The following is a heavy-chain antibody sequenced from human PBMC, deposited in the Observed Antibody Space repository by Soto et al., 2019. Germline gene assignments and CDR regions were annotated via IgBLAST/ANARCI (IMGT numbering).Heavy chain of an antibody. CDR2: IYYSGST. Sequence: QLQLQESGPGLVKPSETLSLTCSVSGGSISSSSYYWGWIRQPPGKGLEWIGSIYYSGSTYYNPSLKSRVTISVDTSKNQFSLKLSSVTAADTAVYYCARPLSGYDRHHDAFDIWGQGTMVTVSS. D-gene: IGHD5-12*01. CDR3: ARPLSGYDRHHDAFDI. V-gene: IGHV4-39*01. CDR1: GGSISSSSYY. J-gene: IGHJ3*02.